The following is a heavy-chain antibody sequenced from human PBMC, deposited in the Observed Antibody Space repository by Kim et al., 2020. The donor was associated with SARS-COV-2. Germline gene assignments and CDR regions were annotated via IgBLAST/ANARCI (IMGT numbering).Heavy chain of an antibody. Sequence: TYYADSVKGRFTISRDNSKNTLYLQMNSLRAEDTAVYYCAKDQWLAPFGYWGQGTLVTVSS. CDR2: T. D-gene: IGHD6-19*01. J-gene: IGHJ4*02. V-gene: IGHV3-23*01. CDR3: AKDQWLAPFGY.